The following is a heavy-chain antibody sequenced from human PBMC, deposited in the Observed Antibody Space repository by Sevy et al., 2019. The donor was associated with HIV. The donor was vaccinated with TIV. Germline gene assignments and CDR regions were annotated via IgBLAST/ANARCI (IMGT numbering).Heavy chain of an antibody. Sequence: GGSLRLSCAVSGFTFSGYAMNWVRQAPGKGLEWVATMKEDGSEKSYVYSVKGRFTISRDNAKNSLYLQMNSLRVDDTALYYCVREGLGGFSYSLDCWGQGTLVTVSS. CDR3: VREGLGGFSYSLDC. CDR1: GFTFSGYA. CDR2: MKEDGSEK. J-gene: IGHJ4*02. V-gene: IGHV3-7*01. D-gene: IGHD5-18*01.